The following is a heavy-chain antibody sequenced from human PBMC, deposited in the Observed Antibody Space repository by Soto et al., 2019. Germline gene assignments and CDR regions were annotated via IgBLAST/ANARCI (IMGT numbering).Heavy chain of an antibody. CDR3: ARDRGYSNFYYYGMDV. Sequence: SETLSLSCTVSGSSISSGGYCWSWIRQHPGKGLEWIGYIYYRGCNYYNPSLKSRVTISVDTSKNQFSLKLSSVTAADTAVYYCARDRGYSNFYYYGMDVWGQGTTVTVSS. J-gene: IGHJ6*02. CDR2: IYYRGCN. V-gene: IGHV4-31*03. D-gene: IGHD4-4*01. CDR1: GSSISSGGYC.